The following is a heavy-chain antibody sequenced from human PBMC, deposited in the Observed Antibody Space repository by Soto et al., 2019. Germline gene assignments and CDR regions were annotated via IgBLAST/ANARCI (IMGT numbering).Heavy chain of an antibody. J-gene: IGHJ4*02. Sequence: PGESLKISCKSSGYSFTDYWIGWVRQMPGKGLEWMGIIYPGDSDARYSPSFQGQVTISVDTSINTAFLRWDTLTDSDTAMYSCARQADYSILTGCFYYCDYWGRRSLVTVSS. CDR1: GYSFTDYW. D-gene: IGHD3-9*01. CDR2: IYPGDSDA. CDR3: ARQADYSILTGCFYYCDY. V-gene: IGHV5-51*01.